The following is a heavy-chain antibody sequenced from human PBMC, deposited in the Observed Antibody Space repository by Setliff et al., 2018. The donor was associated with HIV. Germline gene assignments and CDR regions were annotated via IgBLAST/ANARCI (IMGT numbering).Heavy chain of an antibody. CDR3: ARSPGYSGGWTPGYYYYMDV. V-gene: IGHV1-69*13. CDR2: IIPIFGTA. D-gene: IGHD6-19*01. CDR1: GGTFSSYA. J-gene: IGHJ6*03. Sequence: SVKVSCKASGGTFSSYAISWVRQAPGQGLEWMGGIIPIFGTANYAQRFQGRVTITADESTSTAYMELSSLRSEDTAVYYCARSPGYSGGWTPGYYYYMDVWGKGTTVTVSS.